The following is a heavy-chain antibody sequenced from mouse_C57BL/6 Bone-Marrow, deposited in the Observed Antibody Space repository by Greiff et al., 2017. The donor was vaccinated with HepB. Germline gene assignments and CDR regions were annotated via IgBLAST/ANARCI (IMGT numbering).Heavy chain of an antibody. CDR2: IDPANGNT. J-gene: IGHJ4*01. CDR1: GFNIKNTY. D-gene: IGHD1-1*01. CDR3: ARSFITTVVAPYYYAMDY. Sequence: VQLQQPGAELVRPGASVKLSCTASGFNIKNTYMHWVKQRPEQGLEWIGRIDPANGNTKYAPKFQGKATITADTSSNTAYLQLSSLTSEDTAIYYCARSFITTVVAPYYYAMDYWGQGTSVTVSS. V-gene: IGHV14-3*01.